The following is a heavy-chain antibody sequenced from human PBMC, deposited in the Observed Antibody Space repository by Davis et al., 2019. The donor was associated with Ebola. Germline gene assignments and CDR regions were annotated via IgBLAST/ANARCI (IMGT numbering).Heavy chain of an antibody. D-gene: IGHD3-10*01. CDR3: ARDRFTMVRGVSY. CDR1: GYTFTGNY. CDR2: TSPHSGGT. J-gene: IGHJ4*02. Sequence: ASVKVSCKASGYTFTGNYMLWVRHAPGQGLEWTGRTSPHSGGTNYAQKFQGRVTMTRDTSTSTVYMELSSLRSEDTAVYYCARDRFTMVRGVSYWGQGTLVTVSS. V-gene: IGHV1-2*06.